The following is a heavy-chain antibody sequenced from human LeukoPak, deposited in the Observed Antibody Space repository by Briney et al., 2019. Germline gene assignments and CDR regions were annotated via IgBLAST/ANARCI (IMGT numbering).Heavy chain of an antibody. Sequence: SETLSLTCTVSGGSISTYYWSWIRQPQGKGLAWIGYSYYSGSTNYNPSLKSRVTISVDTSKNQFSLRLSSVTAADTAVYYCARGSVGASTDYYYCYMDVWGKGTTVTVSS. V-gene: IGHV4-59*01. J-gene: IGHJ6*03. D-gene: IGHD1-26*01. CDR3: ARGSVGASTDYYYCYMDV. CDR1: GGSISTYY. CDR2: SYYSGST.